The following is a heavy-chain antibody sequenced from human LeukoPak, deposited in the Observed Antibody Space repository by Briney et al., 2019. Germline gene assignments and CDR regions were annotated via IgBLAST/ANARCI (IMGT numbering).Heavy chain of an antibody. CDR3: AKGTMTYFDY. CDR1: GFSVSNNY. CDR2: ISSSGGST. V-gene: IGHV3-23*01. J-gene: IGHJ4*02. Sequence: GGSLRPSCAASGFSVSNNYMSWVRQAPGKGLEWVSTISSSGGSTYYADSVKGRFTISRDNSKNTLSLQMNSLRAEDTAVYYCAKGTMTYFDYWGQGTLVTVSS.